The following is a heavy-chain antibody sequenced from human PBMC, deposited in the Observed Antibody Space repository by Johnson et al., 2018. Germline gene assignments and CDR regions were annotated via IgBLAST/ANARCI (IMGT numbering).Heavy chain of an antibody. Sequence: QVQLQESGPGLVKPSETLSLPCAVSGGSISSDYWSWVRQPPGKGLERIGYIYYSGSTNHNSSLKSRGAISIDTSKNQFSLKLSSVTAADTAVDYCARGCKDYEIWGQGTMVTVSS. CDR2: IYYSGST. CDR3: ARGCKDYEI. CDR1: GGSISSDY. D-gene: IGHD3/OR15-3a*01. J-gene: IGHJ3*02. V-gene: IGHV4-59*01.